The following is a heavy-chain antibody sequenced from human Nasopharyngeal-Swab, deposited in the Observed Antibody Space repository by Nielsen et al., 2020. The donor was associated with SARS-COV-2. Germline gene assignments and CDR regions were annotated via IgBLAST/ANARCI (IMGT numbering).Heavy chain of an antibody. J-gene: IGHJ4*02. CDR3: AKGAGATIMDYFDH. CDR2: IRSNSATT. CDR1: GFTFHDYA. V-gene: IGHV3-9*01. D-gene: IGHD5-24*01. Sequence: SLRLSCAASGFTFHDYAMQWVRQAPGKGLEWVSGIRSNSATTAYADSVKGRFTISRDNAKNSLYLQMNSLRVEDTSLYYCAKGAGATIMDYFDHWGQGSLVTVSS.